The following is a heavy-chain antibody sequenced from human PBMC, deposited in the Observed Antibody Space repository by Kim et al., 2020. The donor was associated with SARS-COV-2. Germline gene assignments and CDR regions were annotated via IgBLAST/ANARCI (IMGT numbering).Heavy chain of an antibody. V-gene: IGHV3-7*01. Sequence: GGSLRLSCAASGFTFSSYWMSWVRQAPGKGLEWVANIKQDGSEKYYVDSVKGRFTISRDNAKNSLYLQMNSLRAEDTAVYYCAREPFTYYDILTGYYFSWFDPWGQGTLVTVSS. D-gene: IGHD3-9*01. CDR3: AREPFTYYDILTGYYFSWFDP. CDR1: GFTFSSYW. CDR2: IKQDGSEK. J-gene: IGHJ5*02.